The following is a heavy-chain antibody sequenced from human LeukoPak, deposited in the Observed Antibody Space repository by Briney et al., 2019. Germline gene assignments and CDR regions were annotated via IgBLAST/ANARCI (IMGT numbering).Heavy chain of an antibody. D-gene: IGHD5-18*01. CDR3: AREERYSYGIYYYYYMDV. CDR1: GFTFSSYA. V-gene: IGHV1-2*02. J-gene: IGHJ6*03. CDR2: INPNSGGT. Sequence: PGGSLRLSCAASGFTFSSYAMHWVRQAPGQGLEWMGWINPNSGGTNYAQKFQRRVTMTRDTSISTAYMELSRLRSDDTAVYYCAREERYSYGIYYYYYMDVWGKGTTVTVSS.